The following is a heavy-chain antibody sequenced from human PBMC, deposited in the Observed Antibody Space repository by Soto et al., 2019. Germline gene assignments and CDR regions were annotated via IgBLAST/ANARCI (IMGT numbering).Heavy chain of an antibody. V-gene: IGHV3-64*01. J-gene: IGHJ4*02. CDR1: GFTFSSYA. CDR3: ARGPGYYFYY. CDR2: ISSNGGGT. Sequence: GSLRLSCAASGFTFSSYAMHWVRQAPGKGLEYVSAISSNGGGTYYANSVKGRFTISRDNSKNTLYLQMGSLRAEDMAVYYCARGPGYYFYYWGQGTLVTVSS.